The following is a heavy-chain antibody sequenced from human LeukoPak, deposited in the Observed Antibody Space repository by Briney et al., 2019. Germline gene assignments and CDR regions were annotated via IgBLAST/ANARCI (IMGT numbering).Heavy chain of an antibody. CDR1: GFTFSNYW. Sequence: GSLRLSCVASGFTFSNYWMSWVRVRQAPGEGPEWVGRIKSKTDGGTTDYAAPVKGRFTISRDDSKNTLYLQMNSLKTEDTAVYYCTTAIRRYCSGGSCYSDWGQGTLVTVSS. CDR3: TTAIRRYCSGGSCYSD. V-gene: IGHV3-15*01. CDR2: IKSKTDGGTT. J-gene: IGHJ4*02. D-gene: IGHD2-15*01.